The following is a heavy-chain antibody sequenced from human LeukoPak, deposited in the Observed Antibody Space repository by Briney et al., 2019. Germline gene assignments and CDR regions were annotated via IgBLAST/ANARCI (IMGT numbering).Heavy chain of an antibody. J-gene: IGHJ5*02. V-gene: IGHV4-34*01. Sequence: KPSETLSLTCAVYGGSFSGYYWSWIRQPPGEGLEWIGEINHSGSTNYNPSLKSRVTISVDTSKNQFSLKLSSVTAADTAVYYCARVQWLTFDPWGQGTLVTVSS. D-gene: IGHD5-12*01. CDR1: GGSFSGYY. CDR2: INHSGST. CDR3: ARVQWLTFDP.